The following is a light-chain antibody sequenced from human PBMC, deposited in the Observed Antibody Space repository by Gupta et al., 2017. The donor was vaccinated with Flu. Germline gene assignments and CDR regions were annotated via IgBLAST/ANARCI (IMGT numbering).Light chain of an antibody. CDR2: GAS. Sequence: PATLSVSPGDGATLSCSASQSIRNNLAWYQQKPCQAPRLLIYGASTSSTGFPARFSGSGSETEFTLTITILQSEECAVYYCQQDNNWPRTFGQGTKVEIK. V-gene: IGKV3-15*01. CDR1: QSIRNN. CDR3: QQDNNWPRT. J-gene: IGKJ1*01.